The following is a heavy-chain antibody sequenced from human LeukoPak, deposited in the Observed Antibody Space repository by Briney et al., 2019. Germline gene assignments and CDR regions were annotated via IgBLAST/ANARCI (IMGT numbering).Heavy chain of an antibody. V-gene: IGHV4-59*01. J-gene: IGHJ6*02. CDR2: IYYSGST. CDR1: GGSIGSYY. CDR3: TRGVGSSTQADYYYGMDV. D-gene: IGHD3-22*01. Sequence: PSETLSLTCNVSGGSIGSYYWSWFRQPPGKGLEWIGDIYYSGSTKYNPSLKSRVTISVDASKSRFSLRLSSVTAADTAMYYCTRGVGSSTQADYYYGMDVWGQGTTVTVSS.